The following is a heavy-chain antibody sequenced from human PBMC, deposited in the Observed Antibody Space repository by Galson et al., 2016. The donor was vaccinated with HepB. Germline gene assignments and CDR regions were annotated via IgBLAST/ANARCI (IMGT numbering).Heavy chain of an antibody. J-gene: IGHJ4*02. CDR2: VSAYKGNT. V-gene: IGHV1-18*01. CDR1: GYAFTSYG. Sequence: SVKVSCQVSGYAFTSYGICWVRQAPGQGLEWMGCVSAYKGNTNYAQKLQGRLTMTTDTSTTTAYMALTGLRSDDSAVYFCARDRTVAVAGTGLGYWGQGTLVTVSS. D-gene: IGHD6-19*01. CDR3: ARDRTVAVAGTGLGY.